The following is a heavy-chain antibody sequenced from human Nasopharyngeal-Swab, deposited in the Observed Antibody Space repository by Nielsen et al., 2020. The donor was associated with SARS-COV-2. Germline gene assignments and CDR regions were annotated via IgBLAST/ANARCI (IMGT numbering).Heavy chain of an antibody. D-gene: IGHD2-2*01. V-gene: IGHV1-69*06. CDR2: IIPIFGTA. Sequence: WVRQAPGQGLEWMGGIIPIFGTANYAQKFQGRVTITADKSTSTAYMELSSLRSEDTAVYYCASPYCSNTSCRLSYYYGMDVWGQGTTVTVSS. CDR3: ASPYCSNTSCRLSYYYGMDV. J-gene: IGHJ6*02.